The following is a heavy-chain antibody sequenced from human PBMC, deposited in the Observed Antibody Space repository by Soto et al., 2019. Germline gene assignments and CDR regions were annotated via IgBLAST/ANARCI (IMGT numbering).Heavy chain of an antibody. CDR1: GFTFSSYG. V-gene: IGHV3-33*01. CDR3: ASGQGLVMGWCDP. CDR2: VWYDGSNK. Sequence: QVQLVESGGGVVQPGRSLRLSCAASGFTFSSYGMHWVRQAPGKGLEWVAVVWYDGSNKYDADSVKRRSTISRHNSKNTLSLQMNSLRAEDTAVYYCASGQGLVMGWCDPWGQGALVTFSS. D-gene: IGHD6-19*01. J-gene: IGHJ5*02.